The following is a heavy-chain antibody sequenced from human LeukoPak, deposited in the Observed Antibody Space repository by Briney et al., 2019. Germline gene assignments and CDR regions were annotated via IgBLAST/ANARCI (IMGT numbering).Heavy chain of an antibody. J-gene: IGHJ4*02. V-gene: IGHV3-74*01. Sequence: QPGGSLRLSCVASGFTFSGYWMHWVRQAPGKGLVWVSHIKSDGGTTNYADSVKGRFTISRDNAKNTLHLQMNSLRAEDTAVYYCATDHGFHYGAYFDYWGQGTLVTVSS. CDR1: GFTFSGYW. CDR3: ATDHGFHYGAYFDY. D-gene: IGHD4-17*01. CDR2: IKSDGGTT.